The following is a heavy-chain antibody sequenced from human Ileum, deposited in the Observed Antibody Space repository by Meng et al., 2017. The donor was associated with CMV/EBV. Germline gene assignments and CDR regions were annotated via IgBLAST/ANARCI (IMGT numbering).Heavy chain of an antibody. V-gene: IGHV4-4*07. J-gene: IGHJ4*02. CDR3: ARNYGSGNWNFFHY. D-gene: IGHD3-10*01. Sequence: HVQLQGSGPGLVKTSETLSLTCYVSGGSISNYYWSWIRQPAGKGLEWIAHIYTSGTTNYNPSLKSRVTMSVDTSRNQFSLKLTSVTAADTAVYYCARNYGSGNWNFFHYWGQGTLVTVSS. CDR1: GGSISNYY. CDR2: IYTSGTT.